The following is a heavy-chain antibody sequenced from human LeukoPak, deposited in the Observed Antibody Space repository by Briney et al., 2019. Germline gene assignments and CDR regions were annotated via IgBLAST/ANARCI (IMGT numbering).Heavy chain of an antibody. D-gene: IGHD2-15*01. CDR1: GGSISSSSYY. V-gene: IGHV4-39*07. Sequence: SETLSLTCTVSGGSISSSSYYWGWIRQPPGKGLEWIGSIYYSGSTYYNSSLKSRVTISVDTSKNQFSLKLSSVTAADTAVYYCARDLSGGSCTHMDVWGKGTTVTVSS. J-gene: IGHJ6*03. CDR2: IYYSGST. CDR3: ARDLSGGSCTHMDV.